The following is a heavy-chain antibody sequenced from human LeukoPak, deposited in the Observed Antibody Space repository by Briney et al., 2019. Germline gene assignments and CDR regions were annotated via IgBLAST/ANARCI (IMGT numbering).Heavy chain of an antibody. CDR3: AREREYYYDSSGYLCYFDY. V-gene: IGHV3-7*01. Sequence: GGSLRLSCAASGFTFSSYWMSWVRQAPGKGLEWVANIKQDGSEKYYVDSVKGRFTISRDNAKNSLYLQMNSLRAEDTAVYYCAREREYYYDSSGYLCYFDYWGQGTLVTVSS. CDR2: IKQDGSEK. J-gene: IGHJ4*02. CDR1: GFTFSSYW. D-gene: IGHD3-22*01.